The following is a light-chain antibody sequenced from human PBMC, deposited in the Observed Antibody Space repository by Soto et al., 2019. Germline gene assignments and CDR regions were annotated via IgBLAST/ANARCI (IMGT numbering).Light chain of an antibody. CDR2: GAS. CDR1: QSVSSSY. Sequence: EIVLTQSPGTLSLSPGERATLSCRASQSVSSSYLAWYQQKPGQATRLLIFGASSRAAGIPDRFSRSGSGTDFTLTISSLEPEDFAIYYCQKYGSSPYTFGQGTKLEIK. V-gene: IGKV3-20*01. J-gene: IGKJ2*01. CDR3: QKYGSSPYT.